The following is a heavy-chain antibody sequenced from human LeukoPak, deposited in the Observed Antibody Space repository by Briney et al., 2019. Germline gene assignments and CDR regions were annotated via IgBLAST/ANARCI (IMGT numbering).Heavy chain of an antibody. V-gene: IGHV3-48*04. J-gene: IGHJ4*02. D-gene: IGHD4-17*01. CDR2: ISSSSSTI. CDR1: GFTFSSYS. Sequence: PGGSLRLSCAASGFTFSSYSMNWVRQAPGKGLEWASYISSSSSTIYYADSVKGRFTITRDNAKNSLYLQMNSLRAEDTAVYYCARDAGFYGDLDYWGQGTLVTVSS. CDR3: ARDAGFYGDLDY.